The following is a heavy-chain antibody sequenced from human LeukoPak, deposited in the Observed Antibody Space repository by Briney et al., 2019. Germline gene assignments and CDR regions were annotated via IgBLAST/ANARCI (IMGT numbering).Heavy chain of an antibody. J-gene: IGHJ4*02. CDR1: GFTFSSYE. Sequence: GGSLRLSCGAYGFTFSSYELNWVRQAPGKGLEWVSYISSGGSTMYYADSVKGRFTIFRDNAKNSLYLQMDSLRAEDTAVYYCARGSMKVYYSGEGTLVPVSS. V-gene: IGHV3-48*03. CDR3: ARGSMKVYY. CDR2: ISSGGSTM. D-gene: IGHD3-22*01.